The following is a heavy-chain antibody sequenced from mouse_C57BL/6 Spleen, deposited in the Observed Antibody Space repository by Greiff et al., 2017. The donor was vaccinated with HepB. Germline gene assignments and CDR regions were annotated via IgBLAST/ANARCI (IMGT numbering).Heavy chain of an antibody. D-gene: IGHD2-5*01. CDR1: GYAFSSYW. J-gene: IGHJ4*01. Sequence: QVQLQQSGAELVKPGASVKISCKASGYAFSSYWMNWVKQRPGKGLEWIGQIYPGDGDTNYNGKFKGKATLTADKSSSTAYMQLSSLTSEDSAVYFCARGSNYPYYYAMDYWGQGTSVTVSS. CDR3: ARGSNYPYYYAMDY. V-gene: IGHV1-80*01. CDR2: IYPGDGDT.